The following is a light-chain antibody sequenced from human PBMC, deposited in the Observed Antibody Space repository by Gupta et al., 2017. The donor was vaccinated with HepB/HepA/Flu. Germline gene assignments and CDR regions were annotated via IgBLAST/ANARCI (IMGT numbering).Light chain of an antibody. V-gene: IGLV2-14*01. CDR2: DVS. CDR1: SSDVGGYNY. Sequence: QSALTQPASVAGSPGQPITISCTGTSSDVGGYNYVSWYQQHPGKALKLRINDVSNRPSGVSNRFSGSKSGNTASLTISGLQAEDEADYYCSSYTSSSTSDVVFGGGTKLTVL. J-gene: IGLJ2*01. CDR3: SSYTSSSTSDVV.